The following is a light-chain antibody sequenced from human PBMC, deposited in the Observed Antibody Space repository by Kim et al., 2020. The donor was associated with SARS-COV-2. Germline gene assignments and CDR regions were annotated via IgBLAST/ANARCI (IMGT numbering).Light chain of an antibody. J-gene: IGKJ1*01. Sequence: EIVLTQSPGTLSLSPGERATLSCRASQSVSYSQLAWYQQKPGQAPSLLIFGASSRATAIPDRFSGSGSGTAFTLTISRLEPEEFAVYFCHQYASSPRTFGQGTKVDIK. CDR3: HQYASSPRT. CDR1: QSVSYSQ. CDR2: GAS. V-gene: IGKV3-20*01.